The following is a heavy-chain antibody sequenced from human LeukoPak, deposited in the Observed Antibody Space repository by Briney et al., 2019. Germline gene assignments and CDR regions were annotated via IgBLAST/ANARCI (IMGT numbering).Heavy chain of an antibody. V-gene: IGHV3-7*01. CDR3: ARYLNSGPEDF. J-gene: IGHJ4*02. CDR1: GFTFSNYW. CDR2: IKYDGRET. D-gene: IGHD1-26*01. Sequence: PGGSLRLSCAATGFTFSNYWMRWFRQAPGKGLEWVANIKYDGRETQYVDSVKGRFTISRDNAKNSVFLQMNSLRAEDTAVYYCARYLNSGPEDFWGQGNLVTVSS.